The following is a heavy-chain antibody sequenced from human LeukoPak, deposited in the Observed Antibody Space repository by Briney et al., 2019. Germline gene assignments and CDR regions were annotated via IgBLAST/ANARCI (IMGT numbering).Heavy chain of an antibody. CDR1: GFTFSDYY. Sequence: GGSLRLSCAASGFTFSDYYMSWIRQAPGKGLEWVSYISSSGSTIYYADSVKGRFTISRDNAKNSLYLQMNSLRAEDTAVYYCAQDSSAAGPELYYGMDVWGQGTTVTVSS. CDR2: ISSSGSTI. J-gene: IGHJ6*02. V-gene: IGHV3-11*01. D-gene: IGHD6-13*01. CDR3: AQDSSAAGPELYYGMDV.